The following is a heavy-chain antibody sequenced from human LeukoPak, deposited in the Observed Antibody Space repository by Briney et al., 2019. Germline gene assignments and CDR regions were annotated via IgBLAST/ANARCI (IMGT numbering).Heavy chain of an antibody. Sequence: GGSLRLSCAASGFTFSSYAMHWVRQAPGKGLEWVAVISYDGSNKYYADFVKGRFTISRDNSKNTLYLQMNSLRAEDTAVYYCARGVGAPAYYYYGMDVWGQGTTVTVSS. D-gene: IGHD1-26*01. CDR2: ISYDGSNK. V-gene: IGHV3-30-3*01. CDR3: ARGVGAPAYYYYGMDV. J-gene: IGHJ6*02. CDR1: GFTFSSYA.